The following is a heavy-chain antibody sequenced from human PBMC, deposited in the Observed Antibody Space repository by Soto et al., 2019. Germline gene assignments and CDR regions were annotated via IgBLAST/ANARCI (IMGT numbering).Heavy chain of an antibody. CDR3: AKGGNSGYDLAAFDY. J-gene: IGHJ4*02. CDR2: ISYDGSNK. Sequence: QVQLVESGGGVVQPGRSLRLSCAASGFTISSYGMHWVRQAPGKGLGWVAVISYDGSNKYYADSVKGRFTISRDNSKNTLYLQMNRLRAEDTAVYYCAKGGNSGYDLAAFDYWGQGTLVTVSS. V-gene: IGHV3-30*18. D-gene: IGHD5-12*01. CDR1: GFTISSYG.